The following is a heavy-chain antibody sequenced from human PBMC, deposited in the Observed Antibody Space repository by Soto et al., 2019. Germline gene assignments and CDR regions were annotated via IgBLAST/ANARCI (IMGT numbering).Heavy chain of an antibody. V-gene: IGHV1-69*13. CDR2: IIPIFGTA. D-gene: IGHD3-10*01. CDR1: GGTFSSYA. Sequence: SVKVSCKASGGTFSSYAISWVRQAPGQGLEWMGGIIPIFGTANYAQKFQGRVTITADESTSTAYMELSSLRSEDTAVYYCARLVVRGFYFDYWGQGTLVTVSS. J-gene: IGHJ4*02. CDR3: ARLVVRGFYFDY.